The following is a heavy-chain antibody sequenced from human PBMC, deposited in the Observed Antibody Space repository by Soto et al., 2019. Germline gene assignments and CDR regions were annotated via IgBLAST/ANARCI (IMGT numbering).Heavy chain of an antibody. Sequence: EVQLLESGGGLVQPGGSLRLSCAASGFTFSSYAMSWVRQAPGKGLEWVSAISGSGGSTYYADSVKGRFTISRDNSKNPLYLQMNSLRAEDTAVYYCAGGSGSYGDYYYYGMDVWGQGTTVTVSS. D-gene: IGHD3-10*01. J-gene: IGHJ6*02. CDR1: GFTFSSYA. V-gene: IGHV3-23*01. CDR3: AGGSGSYGDYYYYGMDV. CDR2: ISGSGGST.